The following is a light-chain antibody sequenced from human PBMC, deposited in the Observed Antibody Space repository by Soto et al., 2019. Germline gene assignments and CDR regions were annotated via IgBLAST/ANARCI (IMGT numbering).Light chain of an antibody. CDR2: DAS. CDR3: QQRSSWIT. V-gene: IGKV3-11*01. Sequence: IVLTQSPGTVSLSPGERATLSCRASQSVSTYLAWYQQKPGQAPRLLIYDASNRATGIPARFSGSGSATGFTLTISSLEPEDFAVYYCQQRSSWITFGQGTRLEI. CDR1: QSVSTY. J-gene: IGKJ5*01.